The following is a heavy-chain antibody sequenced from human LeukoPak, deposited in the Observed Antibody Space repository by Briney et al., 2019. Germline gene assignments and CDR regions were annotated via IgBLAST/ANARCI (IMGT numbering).Heavy chain of an antibody. CDR2: INHSGST. V-gene: IGHV4-34*01. D-gene: IGHD3-10*01. CDR3: ARGSMVRGVMSGHCRNKKYYFDY. CDR1: GGSFSGYY. Sequence: PSETLSLTCAVYGGSFSGYYWSWIRQPPGKGLEWIGEINHSGSTNYNPSLKSRVTISVDTSKNQFSLKLSSVTAADTAVYYCARGSMVRGVMSGHCRNKKYYFDYWGQGTLVTVSS. J-gene: IGHJ4*02.